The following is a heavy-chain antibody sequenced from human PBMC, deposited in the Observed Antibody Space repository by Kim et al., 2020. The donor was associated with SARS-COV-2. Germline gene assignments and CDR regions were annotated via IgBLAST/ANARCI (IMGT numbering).Heavy chain of an antibody. D-gene: IGHD6-19*01. Sequence: KYEQRLQGRVSMNTDTSKSTAYMELRSLRSDDTAVYYCARELSVAGPFDYWGQGTLVTVSS. V-gene: IGHV1-18*01. J-gene: IGHJ4*02. CDR3: ARELSVAGPFDY.